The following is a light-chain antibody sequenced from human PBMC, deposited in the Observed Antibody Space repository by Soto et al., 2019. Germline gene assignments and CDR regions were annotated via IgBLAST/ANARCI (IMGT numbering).Light chain of an antibody. CDR3: QQYGSSPLIS. Sequence: PGGSATLSCRASQTVSITYLTWYQQKSGQAPRLLSFGASKRATGIPDRFSGSGSGRDFTLTISGLEPEDFAVYYCQQYGSSPLISFGQGTRLEIK. CDR1: QTVSITY. CDR2: GAS. V-gene: IGKV3-20*01. J-gene: IGKJ5*01.